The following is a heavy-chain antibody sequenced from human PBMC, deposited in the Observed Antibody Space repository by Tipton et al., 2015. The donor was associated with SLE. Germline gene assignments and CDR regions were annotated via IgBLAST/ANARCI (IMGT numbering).Heavy chain of an antibody. Sequence: SLRLSCAASGFTFNTYSMHWVRQAPGKGLEWVALIFYDGSNQFYADSVKGRFTISRDDSKETLYLQMNSLRVEDTAIYYCARPLGGDYVDVWGKGTTVTVSS. V-gene: IGHV3-33*01. D-gene: IGHD3-16*01. CDR3: ARPLGGDYVDV. CDR2: IFYDGSNQ. J-gene: IGHJ6*03. CDR1: GFTFNTYS.